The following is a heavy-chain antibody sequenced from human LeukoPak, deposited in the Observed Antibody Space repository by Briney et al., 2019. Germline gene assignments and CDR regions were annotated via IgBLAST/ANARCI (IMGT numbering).Heavy chain of an antibody. Sequence: GGSLRLSCEASGFPFSSHSMNWVRQAPGKGLEWVSYIRSSSTRIYYADSVKGRFTVSRDNAKNSMYLQMTSLRAEDTAVYYCARVNKPADYEYYGLDVWGQGTTVTISS. J-gene: IGHJ6*02. D-gene: IGHD1/OR15-1a*01. CDR2: IRSSSTRI. CDR1: GFPFSSHS. V-gene: IGHV3-48*01. CDR3: ARVNKPADYEYYGLDV.